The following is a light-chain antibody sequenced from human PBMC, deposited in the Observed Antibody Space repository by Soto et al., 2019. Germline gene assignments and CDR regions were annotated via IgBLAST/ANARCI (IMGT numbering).Light chain of an antibody. CDR2: EVS. J-gene: IGLJ3*02. CDR1: SSDVGGYNY. V-gene: IGLV2-14*01. CDR3: RSYTSSTPRV. Sequence: QSVLTQPASVSGSPGQSITISCTGTSSDVGGYNYVSWYQQHPGKAPKLMIYEVSNRPSGVSNRFSGSKSGNTASLTISGLQAEDYSDYYCRSYTSSTPRVFAAGTKLTLL.